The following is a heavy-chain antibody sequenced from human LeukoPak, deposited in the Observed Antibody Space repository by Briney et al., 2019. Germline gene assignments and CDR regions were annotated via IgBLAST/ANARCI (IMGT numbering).Heavy chain of an antibody. CDR2: IIPTINFP. D-gene: IGHD3-3*01. V-gene: IGHV1-69*04. Sequence: SVKVSCKASGDAFSRYAVSWVRQAPGQGLEWMGRIIPTINFPQYAQKFLGRVTISAGRASTTVYMELSSLKSEDTAVYYCARDQDYDFWSGYYTGNYFDYWGQGTLVTVSS. J-gene: IGHJ4*02. CDR3: ARDQDYDFWSGYYTGNYFDY. CDR1: GDAFSRYA.